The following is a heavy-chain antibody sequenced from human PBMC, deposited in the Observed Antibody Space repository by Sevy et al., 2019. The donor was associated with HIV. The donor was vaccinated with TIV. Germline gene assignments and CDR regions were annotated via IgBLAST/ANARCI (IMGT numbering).Heavy chain of an antibody. CDR3: ARAGGDYYDSSGLDY. CDR1: GFTFRSYT. Sequence: GGSLRLSCVVSGFTFRSYTMTWVRQAPGKGLEWVSTITGSGDKIYYADSVKGRFTISRENAKNSLYLQMNSLRAGDTAVYYCARAGGDYYDSSGLDYWGQGTLVTVSS. J-gene: IGHJ4*02. CDR2: ITGSGDKI. V-gene: IGHV3-21*01. D-gene: IGHD3-22*01.